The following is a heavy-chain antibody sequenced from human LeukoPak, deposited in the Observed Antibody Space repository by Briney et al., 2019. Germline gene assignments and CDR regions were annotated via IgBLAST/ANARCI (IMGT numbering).Heavy chain of an antibody. J-gene: IGHJ3*02. CDR1: GFTFDDYA. D-gene: IGHD4-23*01. V-gene: IGHV3-9*03. Sequence: SLRLSCAASGFTFDDYAMHWVRQAPGKGLEWVSGISWNSGSIGYADSVKGRFTISRDNAKNSLYLQMNSLRAEDMALYYCAKANTVVTRGAFDIWGQGTMVTVSS. CDR3: AKANTVVTRGAFDI. CDR2: ISWNSGSI.